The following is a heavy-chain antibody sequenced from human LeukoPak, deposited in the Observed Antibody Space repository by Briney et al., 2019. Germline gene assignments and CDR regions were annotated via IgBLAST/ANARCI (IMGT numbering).Heavy chain of an antibody. CDR2: ISSDGSNK. J-gene: IGHJ4*02. CDR1: GFTFNTYG. V-gene: IGHV3-30*18. Sequence: PGGSLRLSCAASGFTFNTYGMHWVRQAPGKGLEWVAVISSDGSNKYYADSVRGRFTISRDNSKNTPYLQMNSLRPEDTAVFYCAKDTWFGDFQGPDFDYWGRGTLVSVSS. CDR3: AKDTWFGDFQGPDFDY. D-gene: IGHD3-10*01.